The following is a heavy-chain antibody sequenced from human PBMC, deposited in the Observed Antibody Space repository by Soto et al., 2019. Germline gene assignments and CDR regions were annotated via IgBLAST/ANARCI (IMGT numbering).Heavy chain of an antibody. CDR3: ARGRHTYCSSSSCYRYYYYGMDV. D-gene: IGHD2-2*01. CDR2: MNPNGGNT. V-gene: IGHV1-8*01. Sequence: QVQLVQSGAEVKNPGASVKVSCKASGYTFTSYDINWVRQATGQGLEWMGWMNPNGGNTGYAQKFQGRVTMTRNTSISTAYMELSSVRSEDTAVYYCARGRHTYCSSSSCYRYYYYGMDVWGQGATVTVCS. J-gene: IGHJ6*02. CDR1: GYTFTSYD.